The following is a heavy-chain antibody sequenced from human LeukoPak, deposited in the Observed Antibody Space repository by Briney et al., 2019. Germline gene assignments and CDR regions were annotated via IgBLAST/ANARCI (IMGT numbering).Heavy chain of an antibody. D-gene: IGHD5-12*01. CDR3: ARGPSGYHNT. V-gene: IGHV3-48*03. J-gene: IGHJ4*02. Sequence: GGSLRLSCAASGFTFSSYEMNWVRQAPGKGLEWVSYISSSGSTIYYADSVKGRVTISKDNAKNSLYLQMNSLRAEDTAVYYCARGPSGYHNTGGQGTLVTVSS. CDR2: ISSSGSTI. CDR1: GFTFSSYE.